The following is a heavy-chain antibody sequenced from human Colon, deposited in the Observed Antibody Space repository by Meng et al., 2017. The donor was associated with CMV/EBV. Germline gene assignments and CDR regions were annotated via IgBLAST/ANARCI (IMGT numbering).Heavy chain of an antibody. Sequence: ASVKVSCKASGHIFTTFDINWVRQAPGQGRAGMGWMNPQSGNTGYAQKFQGRVIMTRNTATDTAYLEISSLKSEDTAVYYCAQRWQHYMDVWGQGTTVTVSS. D-gene: IGHD2-15*01. J-gene: IGHJ6*02. CDR3: AQRWQHYMDV. V-gene: IGHV1-8*01. CDR1: GHIFTTFD. CDR2: MNPQSGNT.